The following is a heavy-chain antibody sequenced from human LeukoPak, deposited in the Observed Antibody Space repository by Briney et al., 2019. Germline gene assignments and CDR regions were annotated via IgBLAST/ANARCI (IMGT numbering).Heavy chain of an antibody. Sequence: ASVKVSCKVSGYTLTELSMHWVRQAPGKGLEWMGGFDPEDGETIYAQKFQGRVTMTEDTSTDTAYMELSSLRSEDTAVYYCATGEYSSASPYYHYYMDVWGKATTATVSS. CDR2: FDPEDGET. J-gene: IGHJ6*03. CDR1: GYTLTELS. CDR3: ATGEYSSASPYYHYYMDV. V-gene: IGHV1-24*01. D-gene: IGHD6-6*01.